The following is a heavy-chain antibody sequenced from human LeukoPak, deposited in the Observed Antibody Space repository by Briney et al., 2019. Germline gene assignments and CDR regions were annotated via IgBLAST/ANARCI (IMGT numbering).Heavy chain of an antibody. D-gene: IGHD2-2*02. V-gene: IGHV3-15*01. CDR2: IKSKTDGGTT. CDR1: GFTFSNAW. Sequence: GGSLRLSCAASGFTFSNAWMSWVRQAPGKGLEWVGRIKSKTDGGTTDYAAPVKGRFTISRDDSKNTLYLQMNSLKTEDTAVYYCTAIDRSSTSCYSYYYYYMDVWGKGTTVTVSS. J-gene: IGHJ6*03. CDR3: TAIDRSSTSCYSYYYYYMDV.